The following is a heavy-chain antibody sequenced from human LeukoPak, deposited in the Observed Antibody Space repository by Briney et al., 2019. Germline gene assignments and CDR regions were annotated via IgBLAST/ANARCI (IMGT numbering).Heavy chain of an antibody. D-gene: IGHD2-21*01. V-gene: IGHV3-23*01. CDR1: GFTFSSYA. J-gene: IGHJ4*02. CDR2: LSGSGGAT. CDR3: AKAPVTSCRGAYCYPFDS. Sequence: GGSLRLSCAASGFTFSSYAMVWVRQAPGKGLEWVSALSGSGGATYYADSVKGRFTISRDNSKNTLYLQMNSLRAEDAAVYFCAKAPVTSCRGAYCYPFDSWGQGTLVTVSS.